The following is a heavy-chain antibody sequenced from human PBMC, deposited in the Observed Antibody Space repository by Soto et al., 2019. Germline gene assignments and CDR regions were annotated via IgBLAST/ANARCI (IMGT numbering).Heavy chain of an antibody. D-gene: IGHD3-22*01. J-gene: IGHJ4*02. V-gene: IGHV4-59*01. Sequence: SETLSLTCTVSGASISTYYWSWIRQPPGKGLEWIGYIYYSGSTNYNPSLKSRVTISVDTSKNQFSLKLSSVTAADTAVYYCARGMFYSDGSNYSPFYYWGKGPLVTVSS. CDR2: IYYSGST. CDR1: GASISTYY. CDR3: ARGMFYSDGSNYSPFYY.